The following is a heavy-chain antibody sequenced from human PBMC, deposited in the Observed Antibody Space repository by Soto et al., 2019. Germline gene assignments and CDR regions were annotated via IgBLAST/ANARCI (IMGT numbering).Heavy chain of an antibody. CDR2: INAGRGKT. CDR3: ARWFDNGYFDY. V-gene: IGHV1-3*01. D-gene: IGHD4-17*01. CDR1: GFSFTSYS. J-gene: IGHJ4*02. Sequence: QGQLVQSGAEVKKPGASVKVSCGTSGFSFTSYSFHWVRQAPAQGLQWMGWINAGRGKTKYSQQFQGRVTFTWDTSANTVYMELSRLTSEDTSVFYCARWFDNGYFDYWGQGTLVTVSA.